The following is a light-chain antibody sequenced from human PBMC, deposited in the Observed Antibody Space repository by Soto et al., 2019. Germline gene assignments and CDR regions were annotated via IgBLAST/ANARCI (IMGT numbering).Light chain of an antibody. CDR1: SSNIGAGYN. Sequence: QSVLTQPPSVSGAPVPRVTISCTASSSNIGAGYNVHWYQQLPGTAPKLLIYGNSNRPSGVPDRFSGSKSGTSASLAITGLQAEDEADYYCQSYDTSLTVIFGGGTKLTVL. J-gene: IGLJ2*01. CDR3: QSYDTSLTVI. CDR2: GNS. V-gene: IGLV1-40*01.